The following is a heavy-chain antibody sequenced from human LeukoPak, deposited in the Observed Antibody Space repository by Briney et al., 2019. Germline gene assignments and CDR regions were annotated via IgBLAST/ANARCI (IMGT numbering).Heavy chain of an antibody. CDR1: GFTFSSFA. CDR3: VKSKYYYYAMDV. V-gene: IGHV3-64D*09. CDR2: INSHGGST. Sequence: PGGSLRLSCSASGFTFSSFAMHWFRQAPGKGLEYVLGINSHGGSTYYADSVKGRFTISRDNSKNTLYLQMSSLRAEDTAVYHCVKSKYYYYAMDVWGQGTTVTVSS. J-gene: IGHJ6*02.